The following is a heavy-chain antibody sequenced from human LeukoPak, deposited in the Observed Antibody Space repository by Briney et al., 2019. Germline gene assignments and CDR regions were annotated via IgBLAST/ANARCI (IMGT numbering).Heavy chain of an antibody. V-gene: IGHV4-39*07. Sequence: SETLSLTCTVSGGSISSSSYYWGWIRQPPGKGLEWIGEINHSGSTNYNPSLKSRVTISVDTSKNQFSLKLSSVTAADTAVYYCARRAKYSSWGAWFDPWGQGTLVTVSS. D-gene: IGHD6-13*01. CDR2: INHSGST. J-gene: IGHJ5*02. CDR1: GGSISSSSYY. CDR3: ARRAKYSSWGAWFDP.